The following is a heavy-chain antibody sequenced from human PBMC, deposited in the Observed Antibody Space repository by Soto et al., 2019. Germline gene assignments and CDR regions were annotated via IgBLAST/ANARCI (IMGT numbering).Heavy chain of an antibody. CDR3: AHRPSYCSGGSCYSGFDY. CDR1: GFSLTTSAVG. J-gene: IGHJ4*02. Sequence: SGPTLVNPTQTLTLTCTFSGFSLTTSAVGVGWIRQPPGKALEWLTVIYWDDDKRYSPSLKSRLTITKDTPKNQVVLTMTNMDPVDTATYYCAHRPSYCSGGSCYSGFDYWGQGTLVTVSS. D-gene: IGHD2-15*01. CDR2: IYWDDDK. V-gene: IGHV2-5*02.